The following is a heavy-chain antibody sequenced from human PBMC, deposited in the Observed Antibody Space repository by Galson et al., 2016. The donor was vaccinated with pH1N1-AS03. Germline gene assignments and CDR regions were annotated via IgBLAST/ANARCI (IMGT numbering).Heavy chain of an antibody. CDR1: GYTFTSHR. J-gene: IGHJ4*02. CDR3: ARGHMSLSGFWDS. V-gene: IGHV7-4-1*01. CDR2: LTTSTGDP. D-gene: IGHD3-9*01. Sequence: SVKVSCKASGYTFTSHRIIWVRQAPGQGLECMGWLTTSTGDPTYAQGFTGRFAFSLDTSVSTAYLQIDSLKADDTAVYYCARGHMSLSGFWDSCGQGTLVTVSS.